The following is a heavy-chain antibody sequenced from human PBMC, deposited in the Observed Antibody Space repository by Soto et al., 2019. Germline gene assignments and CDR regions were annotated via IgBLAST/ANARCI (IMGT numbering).Heavy chain of an antibody. Sequence: QVQLQESGPGLVKPSQTLSLTCTVSGGSISSGGYYCSWIRQHPGNGLEWIGYVYYSGSTYNNPPLKSRVTISVDTSKNQFSLKLSSVTAADTAVYYCARGHSSWFDYWGQGTLVTVSS. CDR3: ARGHSSWFDY. CDR1: GGSISSGGYY. V-gene: IGHV4-31*03. J-gene: IGHJ4*02. D-gene: IGHD6-13*01. CDR2: VYYSGST.